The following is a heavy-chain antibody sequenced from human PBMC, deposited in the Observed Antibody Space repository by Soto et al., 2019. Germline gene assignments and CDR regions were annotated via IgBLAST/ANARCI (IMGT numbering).Heavy chain of an antibody. CDR3: EKVSVPGIYGEDV. D-gene: IGHD2-2*01. CDR1: GGTFGNYA. J-gene: IGHJ6*02. V-gene: IGHV1-69*06. CDR2: IMPVFGTV. Sequence: QVHLVQSGAEVKRPGSSVKVSCKASGGTFGNYAISWVRQAPGQGLEWMAGIMPVFGTVHYAQKFQGRLTITADKYASTAYMALSSLRSEDTGVYYCEKVSVPGIYGEDVWGQGTTVTVTS.